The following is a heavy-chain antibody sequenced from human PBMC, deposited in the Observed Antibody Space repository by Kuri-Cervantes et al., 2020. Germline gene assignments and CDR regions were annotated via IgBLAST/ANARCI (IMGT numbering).Heavy chain of an antibody. CDR2: IRTNGAYI. V-gene: IGHV3-21*06. J-gene: IGHJ6*03. Sequence: GGSLRLSCAVSGFSFNSYSMNWVRQAPGKGLEWVSSIRTNGAYIFYADSVKGRFTISRDIAKSTLYLQMDSLTAEDTAVYYCARRRGRDYIDYMDVWGKGTTVTDSS. CDR3: ARRRGRDYIDYMDV. D-gene: IGHD4-11*01. CDR1: GFSFNSYS.